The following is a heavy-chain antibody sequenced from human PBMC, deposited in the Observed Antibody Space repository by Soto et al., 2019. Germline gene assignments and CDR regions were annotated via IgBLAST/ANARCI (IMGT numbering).Heavy chain of an antibody. D-gene: IGHD3-10*01. J-gene: IGHJ6*02. Sequence: EVELLESGGGLVRPGGSLRLSCAASGFTFSHYVLSWVRQSPERGLEWVSPISGSGSSVYVADSVRGRFIMSRDLSTNTVSLQMNSLRAEDTAVYYCAKVRASYLSASYFYYGLDVWGQGTTVTVSS. CDR3: AKVRASYLSASYFYYGLDV. V-gene: IGHV3-23*01. CDR1: GFTFSHYV. CDR2: ISGSGSSV.